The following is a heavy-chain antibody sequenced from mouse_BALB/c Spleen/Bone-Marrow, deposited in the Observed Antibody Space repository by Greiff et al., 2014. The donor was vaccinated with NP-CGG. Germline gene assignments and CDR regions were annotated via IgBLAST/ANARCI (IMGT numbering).Heavy chain of an antibody. CDR2: INPYNGGT. J-gene: IGHJ4*01. CDR3: ARGYGSSYGYAMDY. Sequence: VQLQQSGPELVKPGASMKISCKASGYSFTGYTMNWVKQSHGKNLEWIGLINPYNGGTSYNQKFKGKATLTVDKSSSTAYMELLSLTSEDSAVDYGARGYGSSYGYAMDYWGQGTSVTVSS. D-gene: IGHD1-1*01. V-gene: IGHV1-18*01. CDR1: GYSFTGYT.